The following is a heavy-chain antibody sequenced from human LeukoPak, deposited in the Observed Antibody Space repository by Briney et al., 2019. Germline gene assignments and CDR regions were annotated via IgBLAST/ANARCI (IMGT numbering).Heavy chain of an antibody. J-gene: IGHJ5*02. CDR3: AREVIGYCSSTSCYAPRNGWFDP. CDR1: GYTFTSYG. D-gene: IGHD2-2*01. V-gene: IGHV1-18*01. Sequence: ASVKVSCKASGYTFTSYGISWVRQAPGQGLEWMGWISAYNGNTNYAQKLQGRVTMTTDTSTSTAYMELRSLRSDDTAVYYCAREVIGYCSSTSCYAPRNGWFDPWGQGTLVTVSS. CDR2: ISAYNGNT.